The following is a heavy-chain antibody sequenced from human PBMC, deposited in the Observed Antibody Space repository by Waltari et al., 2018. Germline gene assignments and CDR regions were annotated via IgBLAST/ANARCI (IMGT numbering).Heavy chain of an antibody. D-gene: IGHD6-13*01. V-gene: IGHV1-69*01. Sequence: QVQLVQSGSELKKPGASVKVSCKASGYTFTSYAMNWVRQAPGQGLEWMGGIIPIFGTANYAQKFQGRVTSTTDESTSTAYMELSSLGSEDTAVYYCARDGGIAAAGTGYYYGMDVWGQGTTVTVSS. CDR2: IIPIFGTA. CDR3: ARDGGIAAAGTGYYYGMDV. J-gene: IGHJ6*02. CDR1: GYTFTSYA.